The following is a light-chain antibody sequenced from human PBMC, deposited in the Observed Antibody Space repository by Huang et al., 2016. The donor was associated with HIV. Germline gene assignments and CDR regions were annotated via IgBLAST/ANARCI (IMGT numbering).Light chain of an antibody. CDR1: QSLLHSSGDNY. V-gene: IGKV2-28*01. CDR2: LGS. CDR3: MQALQTPT. Sequence: EIVMTQSPLSLPVTPGEPASISCRSSQSLLHSSGDNYLDWYLQKPGQSPQLLIYLGSNRAAGVPDRFSGSGSGTDFTLTISRVEAEDVGVYYCMQALQTPTFGGGTKVEIK. J-gene: IGKJ4*01.